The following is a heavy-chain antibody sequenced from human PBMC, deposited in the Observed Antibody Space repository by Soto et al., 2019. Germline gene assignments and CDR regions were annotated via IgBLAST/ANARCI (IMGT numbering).Heavy chain of an antibody. V-gene: IGHV4-30-2*01. D-gene: IGHD4-17*01. J-gene: IGHJ5*02. CDR3: ARVGTVTPSFDP. Sequence: QVQLQESGPGLVKPSQTLSLTCAVSGGSISSGGYSWSWIRQPPGKGLGWIGYIYHSGSTYYNPSLKIRVTIAVDRSKNQFSLKLSSVTAADTAVYYCARVGTVTPSFDPWGQGTLVTVSS. CDR2: IYHSGST. CDR1: GGSISSGGYS.